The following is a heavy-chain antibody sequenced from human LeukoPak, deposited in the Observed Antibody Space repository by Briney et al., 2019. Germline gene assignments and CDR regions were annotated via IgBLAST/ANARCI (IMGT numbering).Heavy chain of an antibody. D-gene: IGHD4-23*01. V-gene: IGHV3-30*04. CDR3: ARDGVTKYYYYGMDV. CDR1: GFTFSSYA. J-gene: IGHJ6*04. CDR2: ISYDGSKE. Sequence: GGSLRLSCAASGFTFSSYAMHWVRQAPGKGPEWVAVISYDGSKEYYADSVKGRFTISRDTSKNTLYLQMNSLSSEDTAVYYCARDGVTKYYYYGMDVWGKGTTVTVSS.